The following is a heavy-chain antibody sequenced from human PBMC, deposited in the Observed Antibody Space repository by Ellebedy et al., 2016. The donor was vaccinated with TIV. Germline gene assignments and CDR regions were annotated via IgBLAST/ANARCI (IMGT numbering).Heavy chain of an antibody. J-gene: IGHJ4*02. Sequence: MPSETLSLTCTVSGGSISGSYWSWIRHLPGKALEWIGYIHYSGSTNYNPSLKSRATISVDTSKNQFSLKLSSVTAADTAVYYCARGSFVLRYCDWSIWGPGTLVTVSS. CDR3: ARGSFVLRYCDWSI. D-gene: IGHD3-9*01. CDR2: IHYSGST. V-gene: IGHV4-59*08. CDR1: GGSISGSY.